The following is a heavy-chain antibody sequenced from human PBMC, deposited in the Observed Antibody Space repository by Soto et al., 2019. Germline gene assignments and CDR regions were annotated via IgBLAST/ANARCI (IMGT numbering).Heavy chain of an antibody. CDR3: ACLPMLRGPCDF. J-gene: IGHJ4*02. Sequence: EVQLVESGGGLVQPGESLILSCAASGFTFSSSWMHWVRQAPGKGLVWVSRINSDGSTTQYADSVRGRFTISRDNAKNTLFLEVNSLTIEATAVYFCACLPMLRGPCDFWGQGTLVTVSS. CDR1: GFTFSSSW. V-gene: IGHV3-74*03. CDR2: INSDGSTT. D-gene: IGHD3-10*01.